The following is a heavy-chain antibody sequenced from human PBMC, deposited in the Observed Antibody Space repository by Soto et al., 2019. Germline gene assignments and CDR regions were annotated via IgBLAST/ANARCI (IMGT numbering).Heavy chain of an antibody. CDR1: GFTFSSYA. V-gene: IGHV3-23*01. D-gene: IGHD3-22*01. CDR3: AKSQSFYTDSSGYYPRGAFDI. Sequence: EVQLLESGGGLVQPGGSLRLSCAASGFTFSSYAMSWVRQAPGKGLEWVSAISGSGGSTYYADSVKGRFTISRDNSKNTLYLQMNSLRAEDTAVYYCAKSQSFYTDSSGYYPRGAFDIWGQGTMVTVSS. J-gene: IGHJ3*02. CDR2: ISGSGGST.